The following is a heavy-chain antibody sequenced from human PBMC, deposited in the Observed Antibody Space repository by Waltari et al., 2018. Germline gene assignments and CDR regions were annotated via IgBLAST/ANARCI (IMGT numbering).Heavy chain of an antibody. V-gene: IGHV4-61*02. Sequence: QVQLQESGPGLVKPSQTLSLTCTVSGGSISSGSYYWSWIRQPAGKGLGWIGRIYTSGSPNYPPSLTSRVPRSVDPSKTQFSLKRSSVTAADTAVYYCARAKEQWLVPDYWGQGTLVTVSS. J-gene: IGHJ4*02. CDR2: IYTSGSP. CDR1: GGSISSGSYY. D-gene: IGHD6-19*01. CDR3: ARAKEQWLVPDY.